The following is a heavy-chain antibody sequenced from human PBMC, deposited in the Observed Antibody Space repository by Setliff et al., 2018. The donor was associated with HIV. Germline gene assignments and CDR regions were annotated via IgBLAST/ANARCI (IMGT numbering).Heavy chain of an antibody. V-gene: IGHV4-4*08. CDR1: GGSMSTYY. CDR2: IYTSGST. J-gene: IGHJ5*02. D-gene: IGHD3-16*01. CDR3: AKRTFGSGRLDP. Sequence: SETLSLTCTVSGGSMSTYYWSWIRQPPGKGLEWIGYIYTSGSTNYNPSLRSRVTISVDTSKNHFSLNLNSVTATDTAVYYCAKRTFGSGRLDPWGQGTLVTVSS.